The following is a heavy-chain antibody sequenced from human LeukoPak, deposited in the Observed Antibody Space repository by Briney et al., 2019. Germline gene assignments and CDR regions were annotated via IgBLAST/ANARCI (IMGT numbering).Heavy chain of an antibody. D-gene: IGHD4-17*01. Sequence: AETLSLTCTVSGGSISSYYWSWIRQPPGKGLESIGYIYYSNTNYDPSLKRGVTISVDTSKNHFSPTLSSVTAADTAVYYCARLKYGDYGLYYFDYWGQGTLVTVSS. CDR2: IYYSNT. V-gene: IGHV4-59*08. CDR1: GGSISSYY. J-gene: IGHJ4*02. CDR3: ARLKYGDYGLYYFDY.